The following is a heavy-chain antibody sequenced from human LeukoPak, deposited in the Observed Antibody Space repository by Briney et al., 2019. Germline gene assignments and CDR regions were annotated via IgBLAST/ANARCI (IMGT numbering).Heavy chain of an antibody. J-gene: IGHJ4*02. CDR3: VSITMIVVVIDY. D-gene: IGHD3-22*01. Sequence: QPGGSLGLSCAASGFTFSSYAMSWVRQAPGKGLEWVSAISGSGGSTYYADSVKGRFTISRDNSKNTLYLQMNSLRAEDTAVYYCVSITMIVVVIDYWGQGTLVTVSS. V-gene: IGHV3-23*01. CDR2: ISGSGGST. CDR1: GFTFSSYA.